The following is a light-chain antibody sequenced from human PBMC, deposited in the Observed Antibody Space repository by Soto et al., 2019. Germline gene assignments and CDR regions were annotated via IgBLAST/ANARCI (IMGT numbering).Light chain of an antibody. V-gene: IGKV1-39*01. CDR3: QQSYTAPRT. CDR2: GAS. CDR1: QSINKY. Sequence: IQMTQSPSSLSASVGDRVTITCRASQSINKYLIWYQQQPGKAPNLLIYGASTLHSGVPSRFSGSGSGTNFTLTISGLQPDDFATYFCQQSYTAPRTFGQGTRVEVK. J-gene: IGKJ1*01.